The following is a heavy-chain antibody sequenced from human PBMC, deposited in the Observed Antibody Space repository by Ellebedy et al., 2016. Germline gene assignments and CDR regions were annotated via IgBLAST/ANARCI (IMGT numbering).Heavy chain of an antibody. CDR2: IWYDGSNK. D-gene: IGHD3-3*02. V-gene: IGHV3-33*01. J-gene: IGHJ4*02. CDR1: GFSFSSYG. CDR3: AREGGIFGLDY. Sequence: GESLKISXAASGFSFSSYGMYWVRQAPGKGLEWVAVIWYDGSNKYYADSVKGRFTISRDNSKNTLYLQMNSLRAEDTALYYCAREGGIFGLDYWGRGTLVTVSS.